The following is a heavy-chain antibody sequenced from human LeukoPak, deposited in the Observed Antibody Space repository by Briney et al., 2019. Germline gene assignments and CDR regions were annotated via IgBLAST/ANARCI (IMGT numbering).Heavy chain of an antibody. D-gene: IGHD5-18*01. J-gene: IGHJ3*02. Sequence: EASVKVSCKASGYTFTGYYMHWVRQAPGQGLEWMGWINPNSGGTNYAQKFQGRVTMTRDTSISTAYMELSRLRSDDTAVYYCARSYSYGYDAFDIWGQGTMVTVSS. V-gene: IGHV1-2*02. CDR3: ARSYSYGYDAFDI. CDR1: GYTFTGYY. CDR2: INPNSGGT.